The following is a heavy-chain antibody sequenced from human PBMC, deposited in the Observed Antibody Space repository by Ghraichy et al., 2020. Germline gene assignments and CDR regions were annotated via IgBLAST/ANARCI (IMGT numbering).Heavy chain of an antibody. CDR1: GGSISSYY. V-gene: IGHV4-59*01. CDR2: IYYSGST. D-gene: IGHD3-22*01. J-gene: IGHJ4*02. CDR3: ARADYYDSSGYYYFSY. Sequence: SETLSLTCTVSGGSISSYYWSWIRQPPGKGLEWIGYIYYSGSTNYNPSLKSRVTISVDTSKNQFSLKLSFVTVADTAVYYCARADYYDSSGYYYFSYWGQGTLVTVSS.